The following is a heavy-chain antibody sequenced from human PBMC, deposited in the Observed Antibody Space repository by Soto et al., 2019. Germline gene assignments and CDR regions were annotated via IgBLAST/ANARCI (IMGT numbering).Heavy chain of an antibody. J-gene: IGHJ5*02. CDR1: GFTFSAYG. D-gene: IGHD2-2*01. CDR3: ARAHGPSLGSCLDL. Sequence: QVQLVESGGGVVQPGRSLRLSCAASGFTFSAYGMHWVRQAPGEGLEWVAVIWYDGGSEYYADSVEGRFTVSRDNAKNTVYLHMDTLGGDDTALYYCARAHGPSLGSCLDLWGQGTLVTVSA. CDR2: IWYDGGSE. V-gene: IGHV3-33*01.